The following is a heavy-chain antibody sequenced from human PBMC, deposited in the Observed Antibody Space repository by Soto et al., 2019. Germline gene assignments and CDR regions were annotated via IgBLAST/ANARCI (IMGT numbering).Heavy chain of an antibody. CDR2: ISAYNGNT. Sequence: PGKASSQASGYTVTSYSISGVRQVPGQGLEWMGWISAYNGNTNYAQKLQGRVTMTTDTSTSTAYMELRSLRSDDTAVYYCARVSGGSSYYYYYGMDVWGQGTTVTVSS. CDR3: ARVSGGSSYYYYYGMDV. CDR1: GYTVTSYS. V-gene: IGHV1-18*01. J-gene: IGHJ6*02. D-gene: IGHD2-15*01.